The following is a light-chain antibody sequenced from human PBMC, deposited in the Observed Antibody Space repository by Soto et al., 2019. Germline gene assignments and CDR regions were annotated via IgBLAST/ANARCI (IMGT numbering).Light chain of an antibody. CDR2: DVN. V-gene: IGLV2-14*01. CDR1: NSDVGGYNY. J-gene: IGLJ2*01. CDR3: SSYTTSYTLL. Sequence: QSALTQPASVSGSPGQSITISCTGTNSDVGGYNYVSWYQQHPGKAPKLMIYDVNNRPSGISNRFSGSKSGNTASLTISGLQADDEADYYCSSYTTSYTLLFGGGTQLTVL.